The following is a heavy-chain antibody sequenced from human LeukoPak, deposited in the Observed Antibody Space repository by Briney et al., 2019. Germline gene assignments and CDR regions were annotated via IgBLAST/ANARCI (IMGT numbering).Heavy chain of an antibody. Sequence: PGRSLRLSCAVSGLTFSSHAMHWVRQAPGKGLEWVAVISQDGSDRHYTDSVKGRFTISRDNAKNSLYLQMNSLRAEDTAVYYCARTYYDFWSGYRHFDYWGQGTLVTVSS. CDR3: ARTYYDFWSGYRHFDY. CDR1: GLTFSSHA. V-gene: IGHV3-30-3*01. J-gene: IGHJ4*02. CDR2: ISQDGSDR. D-gene: IGHD3-3*01.